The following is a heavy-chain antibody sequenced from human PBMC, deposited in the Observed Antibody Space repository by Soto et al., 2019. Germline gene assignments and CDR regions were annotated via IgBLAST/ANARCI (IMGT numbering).Heavy chain of an antibody. CDR3: ARHHVRGRTIAGAAEF. CDR1: GKSLSGYY. Sequence: QVQLQQWGAGLLKPSETLSLTCAVYGKSLSGYYWSWIRQPPGKALVWIGEINHSGNTNYNPSLKRRGTISVDTSKNHLFLNLSSVTAADTAMYYCARHHVRGRTIAGAAEFWGQGTLVTVSS. D-gene: IGHD6-13*01. V-gene: IGHV4-34*01. J-gene: IGHJ4*02. CDR2: INHSGNT.